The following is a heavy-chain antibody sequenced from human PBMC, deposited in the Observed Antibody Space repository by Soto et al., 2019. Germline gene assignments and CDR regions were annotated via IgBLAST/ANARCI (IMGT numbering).Heavy chain of an antibody. CDR2: IIPIFGTA. V-gene: IGHV1-69*13. Sequence: SAKVSCKASGGTFSSYAISWVRQAPGQGLEWMGGIIPIFGTANYAQKFQGRVTITADESTSTAYMELSSLRSEDTAVYYCARGCGYPFCFDYWGQGTLVTVSS. CDR3: ARGCGYPFCFDY. CDR1: GGTFSSYA. J-gene: IGHJ4*02. D-gene: IGHD5-18*01.